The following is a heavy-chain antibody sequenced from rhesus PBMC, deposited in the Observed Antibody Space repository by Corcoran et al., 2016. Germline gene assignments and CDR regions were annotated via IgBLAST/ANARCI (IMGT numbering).Heavy chain of an antibody. J-gene: IGHJ4*01. CDR3: ARTPLSGWSLDY. D-gene: IGHD6S26*01. CDR2: IYGSGGST. CDR1: GGSINDNYY. V-gene: IGHV4-106*01. Sequence: QVQLQESGPGLVKPSETLSLTCTVFGGSINDNYYWTWIRQPPGKGLEWMGRIYGSGGSTNHNPSLKSRVTISRDTSKNQFSLKLRSVPAADTAVYYCARTPLSGWSLDYWGQGVLV.